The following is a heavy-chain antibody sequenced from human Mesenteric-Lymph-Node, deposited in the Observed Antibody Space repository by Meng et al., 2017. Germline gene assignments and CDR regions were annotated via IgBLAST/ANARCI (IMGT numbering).Heavy chain of an antibody. J-gene: IGHJ4*02. Sequence: SETLSLTCTVSGDSISSGSYYWGWIRQPPGKGLEWIGSLFYSGGTYYNPSLKSRVTLSLDTSRNQFSLQLSSVTAADTAVYYCASAQYNSAWFKYWGQGTLVTVSS. V-gene: IGHV4-39*07. CDR2: LFYSGGT. CDR1: GDSISSGSYY. D-gene: IGHD6-19*01. CDR3: ASAQYNSAWFKY.